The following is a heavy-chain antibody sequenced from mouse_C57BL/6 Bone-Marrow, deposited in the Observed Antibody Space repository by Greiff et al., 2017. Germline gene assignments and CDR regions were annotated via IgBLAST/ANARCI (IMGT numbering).Heavy chain of an antibody. V-gene: IGHV1-26*01. D-gene: IGHD1-1*01. CDR3: ARDPPTATVVATRYFDV. CDR1: GYTFTDYY. CDR2: INPNNGGT. Sequence: VQLQQSGPELVKPGASVKISCKASGYTFTDYYMNWVKQSHGKSLEWIGDINPNNGGTSYNQKFKGKATLTVDKSSSTAYMELRSLTSEDSAVYYCARDPPTATVVATRYFDVWGTGTTVTVSS. J-gene: IGHJ1*03.